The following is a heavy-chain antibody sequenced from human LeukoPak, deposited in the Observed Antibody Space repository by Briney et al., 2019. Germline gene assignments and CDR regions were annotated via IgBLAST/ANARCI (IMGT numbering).Heavy chain of an antibody. V-gene: IGHV4-39*07. CDR1: GGSISSSSYY. D-gene: IGHD3-22*01. Sequence: SETLSLTCTVSGGSISSSSYYWGWIRQPPGKGLEWIGSIYYSGSTYYNPSLKSRVTISVDTSKNQFSLKLSSVTAADTAVYYCARDYYDSSGYYSGSNWFDPWGQGTLVTVSS. CDR2: IYYSGST. J-gene: IGHJ5*02. CDR3: ARDYYDSSGYYSGSNWFDP.